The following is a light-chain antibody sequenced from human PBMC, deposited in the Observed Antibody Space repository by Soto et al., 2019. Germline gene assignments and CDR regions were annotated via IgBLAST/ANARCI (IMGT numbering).Light chain of an antibody. CDR2: EVS. V-gene: IGLV2-14*01. CDR1: NSDVGGYKY. CDR3: SSYATTSTLV. Sequence: QSALTQPASVSGSPGQSITISCTGTNSDVGGYKYVSWYQQHPGKAPKLMIYEVSNRPSGVSNRFSGSKSGNTASLTISGLQAEDEADYFCSSYATTSTLVFGGGTKLTVL. J-gene: IGLJ2*01.